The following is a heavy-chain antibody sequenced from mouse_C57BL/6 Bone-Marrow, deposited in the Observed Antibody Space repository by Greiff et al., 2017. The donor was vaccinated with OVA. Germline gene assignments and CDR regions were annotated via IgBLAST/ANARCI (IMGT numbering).Heavy chain of an antibody. D-gene: IGHD1-1*01. Sequence: QVQLKESGTELVKPGASVKLSCKASGYTFTSYWMHWVKQRPGQGLEWIGNINPSNGGPNYNEKFKSKATLTVDKSSSTAYRQRSSLTSEDSAVYYCARGRYYGSSPAWFAYWGQGTLVTVSA. CDR3: ARGRYYGSSPAWFAY. CDR2: INPSNGGP. CDR1: GYTFTSYW. J-gene: IGHJ3*01. V-gene: IGHV1-53*01.